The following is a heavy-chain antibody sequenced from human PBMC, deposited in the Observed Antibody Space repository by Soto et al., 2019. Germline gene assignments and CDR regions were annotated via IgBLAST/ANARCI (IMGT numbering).Heavy chain of an antibody. V-gene: IGHV3-30*18. CDR3: AKDQYGSGCNFYGMDV. CDR1: GFNFNSYG. CDR2: ISYDGSNE. J-gene: IGHJ6*02. D-gene: IGHD3-10*01. Sequence: QMQLVEAGGGVVQPGRSLRLSCEVSGFNFNSYGMHRVRQAPGKGLDCVAEISYDGSNEYYADSVKGRFIISRDKSKKTLYLQMNRLRVEDTAVYYCAKDQYGSGCNFYGMDVWGQGTTVTVSS.